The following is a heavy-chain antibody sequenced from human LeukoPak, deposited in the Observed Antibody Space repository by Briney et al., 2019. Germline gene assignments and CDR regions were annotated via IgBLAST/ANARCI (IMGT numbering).Heavy chain of an antibody. V-gene: IGHV3-64D*06. D-gene: IGHD3-10*01. CDR1: GFTLSRYA. CDR2: ISGNGGST. CDR3: VKDSSSGSYFDY. Sequence: HPGGSLRLSCSASGFTLSRYAMHWVRQAPGKGLEYVSAISGNGGSTYYADSVKGRFTISRDNSRNTLHLQMSSLRVEDTAVYYCVKDSSSGSYFDYWGQGTLVTVSS. J-gene: IGHJ4*02.